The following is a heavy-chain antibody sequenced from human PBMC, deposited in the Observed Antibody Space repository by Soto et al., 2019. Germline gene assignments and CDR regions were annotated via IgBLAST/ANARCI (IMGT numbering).Heavy chain of an antibody. CDR2: VGGGGDNI. CDR1: GVTFSSYS. J-gene: IGHJ4*02. CDR3: ATRDSGSGRSPPLINY. Sequence: QLLESGGGLVQPGGSLRLSCAASGVTFSSYSMNWVRQAPGKGLQWVANVGGGGDNIFYADSVKGRFTISRDDSQNMVFLQMNRRRPEDTAGYFCATRDSGSGRSPPLINYWGPGTLVTVSS. D-gene: IGHD3-10*01. V-gene: IGHV3-23*01.